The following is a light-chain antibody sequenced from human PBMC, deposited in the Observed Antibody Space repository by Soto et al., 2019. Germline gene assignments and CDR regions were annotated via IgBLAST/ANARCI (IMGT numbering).Light chain of an antibody. CDR3: QQFFHAPT. J-gene: IGKJ1*01. CDR1: QSVLFVSNNKNF. V-gene: IGKV4-1*01. Sequence: VLTQSPDSLAVSLGGRATIHCRSNQSVLFVSNNKNFLAWYQQKPGQPPKLFLNWASTRESGVPDRFGGSGSGTEFTLTISSLHAEDVAVYYCQQFFHAPTFGQGTKV. CDR2: WAS.